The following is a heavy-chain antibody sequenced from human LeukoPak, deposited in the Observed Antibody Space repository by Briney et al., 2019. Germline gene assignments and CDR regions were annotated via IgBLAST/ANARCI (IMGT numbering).Heavy chain of an antibody. D-gene: IGHD5-12*01. Sequence: SVKVSCKASGGSFSDYSISWVRQAAGQGLEWVGRIIAILDTAHYAQKFQGRFTITADKSTTTVYMELSSLRSDDTAVYYCVRSGYDYDWFDTWGQGTLVTVSS. V-gene: IGHV1-69*08. CDR1: GGSFSDYS. CDR3: VRSGYDYDWFDT. CDR2: IIAILDTA. J-gene: IGHJ5*02.